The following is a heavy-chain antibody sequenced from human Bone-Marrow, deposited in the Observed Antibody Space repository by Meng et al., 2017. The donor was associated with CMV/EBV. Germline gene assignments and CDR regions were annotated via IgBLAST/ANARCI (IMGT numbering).Heavy chain of an antibody. CDR1: GFTFSSYE. Sequence: GGSLRLSCAASGFTFSSYEMNWVRQAPGKGLEWVSYISSSGYTIYYADSVKGRFTISRDNAKNSLYLQMNSLRAEDTAVYYCARDCNPQTPGRIEGYGMDVWGQGTTVTVSS. D-gene: IGHD2-15*01. CDR3: ARDCNPQTPGRIEGYGMDV. CDR2: ISSSGYTI. J-gene: IGHJ6*02. V-gene: IGHV3-48*03.